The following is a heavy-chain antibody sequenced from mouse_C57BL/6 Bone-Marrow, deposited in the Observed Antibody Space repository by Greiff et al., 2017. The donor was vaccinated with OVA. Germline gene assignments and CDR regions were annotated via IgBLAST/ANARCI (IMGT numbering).Heavy chain of an antibody. CDR3: TREWEGYFDV. Sequence: VQLQQSGTVLARPGASVKMSCKTSGYTFTSYWMHWVKQRPGQGLEWIGAIYPGNSDTSYNQKFKGKATLTAVTSASTAYMGLSSLTNEDSAVYYCTREWEGYFDVWGTGTTVTVAS. V-gene: IGHV1-5*01. J-gene: IGHJ1*03. CDR1: GYTFTSYW. CDR2: IYPGNSDT. D-gene: IGHD4-1*01.